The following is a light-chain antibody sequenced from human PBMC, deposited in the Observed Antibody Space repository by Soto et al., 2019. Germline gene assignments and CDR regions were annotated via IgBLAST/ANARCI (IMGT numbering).Light chain of an antibody. CDR3: QQRSNWPPT. CDR2: DAS. J-gene: IGKJ5*01. CDR1: QSVGTY. V-gene: IGKV3-11*01. Sequence: DTVLTQSPVTLSFSPCEIATLSCMAIQSVGTYLAWYQQKPGQAPRLLIYDASNRATGIAPRFRGSGSGTDFTLTISSVEPEDFAVYICQQRSNWPPTFGQGTRLEIK.